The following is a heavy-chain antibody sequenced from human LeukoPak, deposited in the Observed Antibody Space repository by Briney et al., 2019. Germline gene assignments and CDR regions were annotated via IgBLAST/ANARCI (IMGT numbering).Heavy chain of an antibody. CDR1: GYTFTGYY. CDR2: INPNSGGT. D-gene: IGHD2-15*01. Sequence: ASVTVSCKASGYTFTGYYMHWVRQAPGQGLEWMGWINPNSGGTNYAQKFQGRVTMTRDTSISTAYMELSRLRSDDTAVYYCARDFRGGYCSGSSCPGFDYWGQGTLVTVSS. J-gene: IGHJ4*02. CDR3: ARDFRGGYCSGSSCPGFDY. V-gene: IGHV1-2*02.